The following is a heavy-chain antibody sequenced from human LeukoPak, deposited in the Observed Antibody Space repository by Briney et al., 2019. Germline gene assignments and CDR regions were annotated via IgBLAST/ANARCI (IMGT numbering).Heavy chain of an antibody. J-gene: IGHJ4*02. D-gene: IGHD3-10*01. CDR1: GFTFRNYG. CDR3: ATVRGGSGTYYNDY. V-gene: IGHV3-33*01. CDR2: IWYDGSNK. Sequence: GGSLRLSCEASGFTFRNYGMEWVRQAPGKGLEWVAVIWYDGSNKYYADSVKGRFTISRDNSKNTLYLQMNSLRAEDTSVYYCATVRGGSGTYYNDYWGQGTLVTVSS.